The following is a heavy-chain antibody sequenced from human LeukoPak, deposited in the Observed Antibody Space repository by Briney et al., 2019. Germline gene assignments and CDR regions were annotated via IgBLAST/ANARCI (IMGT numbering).Heavy chain of an antibody. Sequence: GGSLRLSCAASGFTFSSYAMSWVRQAPGKGLEWVSAISGSGGSTYYADSVKGRFTISRDNSKNTLYLQMNSLRAEDTAVYYCAKDRSRITGTTQSSHWGQGTLVTVSS. D-gene: IGHD1-7*01. V-gene: IGHV3-23*01. CDR1: GFTFSSYA. CDR3: AKDRSRITGTTQSSH. CDR2: ISGSGGST. J-gene: IGHJ4*02.